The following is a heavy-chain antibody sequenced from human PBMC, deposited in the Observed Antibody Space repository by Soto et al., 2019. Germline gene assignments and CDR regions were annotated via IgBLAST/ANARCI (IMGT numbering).Heavy chain of an antibody. Sequence: QLQLQESGSGLVKPSQTLSLTCAVSGASISSGGSSWSWIRQAPGTGLEWIGYIYHSGITNYNPSLKRRVTISVDKSQNQFSLSLSFVTAADTAVYYCARGLAVRGSYGLDVWGQGTTVTVSS. D-gene: IGHD3-10*01. V-gene: IGHV4-30-2*01. CDR3: ARGLAVRGSYGLDV. CDR1: GASISSGGSS. J-gene: IGHJ6*02. CDR2: IYHSGIT.